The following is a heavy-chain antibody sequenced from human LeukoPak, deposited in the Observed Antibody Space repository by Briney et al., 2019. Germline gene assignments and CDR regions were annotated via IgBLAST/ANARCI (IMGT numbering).Heavy chain of an antibody. CDR3: ARSAGYSSSWYWFDP. J-gene: IGHJ5*02. Sequence: ASVKVSCKASGGTFSSSAISWVRQAPGQGLEWMGWISAYNGNTNYAQKLQGRVTMTTDTSTSTAYMELRSLRSDDTAVYYCARSAGYSSSWYWFDPWGQGTLVTVSS. D-gene: IGHD6-13*01. V-gene: IGHV1-18*01. CDR2: ISAYNGNT. CDR1: GGTFSSSA.